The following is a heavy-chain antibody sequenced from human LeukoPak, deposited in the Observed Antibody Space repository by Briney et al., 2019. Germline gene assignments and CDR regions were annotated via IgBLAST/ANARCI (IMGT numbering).Heavy chain of an antibody. CDR3: AKEKDSNNWYTDY. D-gene: IGHD6-13*01. J-gene: IGHJ4*02. CDR2: IPYDGSNK. CDR1: GLTFSSYG. Sequence: QPGGSLRLSCAASGLTFSSYGMHWVRQAPGKGLEWVTFIPYDGSNKYYADSVKGRFTISRDNSKNTLYLQMSSLRAEDTAVYYCAKEKDSNNWYTDYWGQGTLVTVSS. V-gene: IGHV3-30*02.